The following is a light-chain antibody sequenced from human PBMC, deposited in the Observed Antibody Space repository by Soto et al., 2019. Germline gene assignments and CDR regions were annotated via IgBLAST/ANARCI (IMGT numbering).Light chain of an antibody. CDR3: SSYTSSSTPYV. V-gene: IGLV2-14*01. CDR1: SSDVGGYNY. J-gene: IGLJ1*01. CDR2: EVS. Sequence: QSVLTRPASVSGSPGQSITISCTGTSSDVGGYNYVSWYQQYPGKAPKLMIYEVSNRPSGVSNRFSGSKSGNTASLTISGLQAEDEADYYCSSYTSSSTPYVFGTGTKVTVL.